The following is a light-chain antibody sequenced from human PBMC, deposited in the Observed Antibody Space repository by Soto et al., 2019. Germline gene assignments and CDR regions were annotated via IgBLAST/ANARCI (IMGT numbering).Light chain of an antibody. CDR2: AVS. CDR1: SSDVGVYNY. Sequence: QSALTQPPSASGSPGQSVTISCTGTSSDVGVYNYVSWYQQHPGKAPKLMIYAVSKRPSGVPDRFSGSKSGNTASLTVSGLQAEDEADYYCSSFAGNNNLVFGGGTKLTVL. CDR3: SSFAGNNNLV. V-gene: IGLV2-8*01. J-gene: IGLJ2*01.